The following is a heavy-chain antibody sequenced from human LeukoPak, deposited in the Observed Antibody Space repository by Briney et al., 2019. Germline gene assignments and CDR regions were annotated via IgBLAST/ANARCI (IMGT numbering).Heavy chain of an antibody. V-gene: IGHV3-74*03. J-gene: IGHJ4*02. CDR1: GFTFSNYW. CDR3: VTEVSGSFPT. CDR2: INNDGSAT. D-gene: IGHD1-26*01. Sequence: PGGSLRLSCAASGFTFSNYWMHWGRQAPGKGLVWVSGINNDGSATAYADSVKGRFTITRDNAKNTLYLQMNSLRAEDTAVYYCVTEVSGSFPTWGQGTLVTVSS.